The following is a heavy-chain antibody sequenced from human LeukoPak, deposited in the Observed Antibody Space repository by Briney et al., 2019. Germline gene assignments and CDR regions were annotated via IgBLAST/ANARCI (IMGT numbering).Heavy chain of an antibody. Sequence: ASVKVSCKASGYTFTDYYMHWVRQAPGQGLEWMGIINPSGGSTSYAQKFQGRVTMTRDMSTSTVYMELSSLRSEDTAVYYCAREEDLDWYFDLWGRGTLVTVSS. J-gene: IGHJ2*01. CDR1: GYTFTDYY. CDR2: INPSGGST. CDR3: AREEDLDWYFDL. V-gene: IGHV1-46*01.